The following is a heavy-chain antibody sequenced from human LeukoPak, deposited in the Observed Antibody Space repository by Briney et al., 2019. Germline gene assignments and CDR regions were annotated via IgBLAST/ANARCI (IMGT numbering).Heavy chain of an antibody. CDR3: ARDAPYCSGGSCYRYYYYMDV. CDR1: GGSISSYY. J-gene: IGHJ6*03. CDR2: IYYSGST. Sequence: SETLSLTCTVSGGSISSYYWSWIRQPPGKGLEWIGYIYYSGSTNYNPSLKSRVTISVDTSKNQFSLKLSSVPAADTAVYYCARDAPYCSGGSCYRYYYYMDVWGKGTTVTVSS. V-gene: IGHV4-59*01. D-gene: IGHD2-15*01.